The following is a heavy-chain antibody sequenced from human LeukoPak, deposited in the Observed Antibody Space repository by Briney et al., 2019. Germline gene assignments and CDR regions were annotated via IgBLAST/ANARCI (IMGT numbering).Heavy chain of an antibody. D-gene: IGHD3-3*01. J-gene: IGHJ4*02. CDR2: IRSDSSYI. V-gene: IGHV3-21*01. CDR1: GFTFSDYS. CDR3: ARDSTWSGYSYYFDY. Sequence: GGSLRLSCAASGFTFSDYSMNWVRQAPGQGLERVSSIRSDSSYIYYVDSLKSRFTISTHNTTNSLYLQMTSLRAEDTAVYYCARDSTWSGYSYYFDYWGQGTQVTASS.